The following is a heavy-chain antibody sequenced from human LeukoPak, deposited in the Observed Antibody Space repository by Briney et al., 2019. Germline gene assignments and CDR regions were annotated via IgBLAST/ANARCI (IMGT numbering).Heavy chain of an antibody. CDR2: ISSSSSYI. Sequence: GGSLRLSCAASGFTFSSYSMNWVRQTPGKGLEWVSSISSSSSYIYYADSVKGRFTISRDNAKNTLYLQMNSLRAEDTAVYYCAKGISRCSGGSCLQCYFDYWGQGTLVTVSS. CDR3: AKGISRCSGGSCLQCYFDY. V-gene: IGHV3-21*04. D-gene: IGHD2-15*01. J-gene: IGHJ4*02. CDR1: GFTFSSYS.